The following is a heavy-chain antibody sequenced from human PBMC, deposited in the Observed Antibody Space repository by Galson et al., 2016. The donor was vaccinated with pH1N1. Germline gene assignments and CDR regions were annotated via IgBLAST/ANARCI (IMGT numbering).Heavy chain of an antibody. CDR2: ISYEGSDK. V-gene: IGHV3-30*04. CDR3: AREGKRWLQFEALDI. D-gene: IGHD5-24*01. J-gene: IGHJ3*02. Sequence: SLRLSCAASGFAFNNYAVHWVRQAPGKGLEWVAIISYEGSDKYYADSVKGRFTISRDNSKNTLYLQMNSLRAGDTAIYYCAREGKRWLQFEALDIWGQGTMVTLPS. CDR1: GFAFNNYA.